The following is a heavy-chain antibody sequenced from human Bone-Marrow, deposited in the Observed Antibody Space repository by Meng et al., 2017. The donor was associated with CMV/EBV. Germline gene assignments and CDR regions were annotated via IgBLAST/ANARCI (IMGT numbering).Heavy chain of an antibody. J-gene: IGHJ6*02. CDR2: INSDGSST. CDR1: GFTFSSYW. CDR3: ARRYGSGSYYNGPGAYYYYYYGMAV. D-gene: IGHD3-10*01. Sequence: GGSLRLSCAASGFTFSSYWMHWVRQAPGKGLVWVSRINSDGSSTSYADSVKGRFTISRDNAKNTLYLQMNSLRAEDTAVYYCARRYGSGSYYNGPGAYYYYYYGMAVWGQGPTVTGSS. V-gene: IGHV3-74*01.